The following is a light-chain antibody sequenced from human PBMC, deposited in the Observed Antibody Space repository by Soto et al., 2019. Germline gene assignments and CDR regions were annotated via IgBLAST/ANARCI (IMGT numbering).Light chain of an antibody. V-gene: IGLV2-8*01. CDR1: TSDVGASNY. CDR2: EVN. J-gene: IGLJ2*01. Sequence: QPVLTQPPSASGSPGQSVTISSPGTTSDVGASNYVSWYQQHPGKAPKLMISEVNKRPSGVPDRFSGSKSGNTASLTVSGLQAEDEADYYCSSSAGTKNMVFGGGTKLTVL. CDR3: SSSAGTKNMV.